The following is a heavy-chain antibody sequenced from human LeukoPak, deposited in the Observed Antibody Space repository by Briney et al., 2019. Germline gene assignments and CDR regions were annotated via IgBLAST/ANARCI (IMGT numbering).Heavy chain of an antibody. Sequence: SETLSLTCTVSGGSISSYYWSWIRQPAGKGLKWIGRIYTSGSTNYNPSLKSRVTMSVDTSKNQFSLKLSSVTAADTAVYYCARENSMRWFGELLPNYFDYWGQGTLVTVSS. CDR1: GGSISSYY. CDR2: IYTSGST. D-gene: IGHD3-10*01. V-gene: IGHV4-4*07. J-gene: IGHJ4*02. CDR3: ARENSMRWFGELLPNYFDY.